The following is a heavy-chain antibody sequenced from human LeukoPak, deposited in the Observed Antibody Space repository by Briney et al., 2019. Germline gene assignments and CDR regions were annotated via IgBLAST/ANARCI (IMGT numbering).Heavy chain of an antibody. CDR3: ARDLAGHYYGSGSSFDY. J-gene: IGHJ4*02. CDR1: GFTFSTYV. D-gene: IGHD3-10*01. V-gene: IGHV3-7*01. CDR2: IREDGSEK. Sequence: GGSLRLSCAASGFTFSTYVMSWVRQAPGKGLEWVANIREDGSEKYYVDSVKGQFTISRDNAKNSLFLQMNYLRAEDTAIYYCARDLAGHYYGSGSSFDYWGQGTLVTVSS.